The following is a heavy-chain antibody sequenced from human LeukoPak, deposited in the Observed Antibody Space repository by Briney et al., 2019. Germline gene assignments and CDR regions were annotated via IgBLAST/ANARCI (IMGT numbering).Heavy chain of an antibody. D-gene: IGHD2-2*01. CDR2: ISAYNGNT. V-gene: IGHV1-18*01. Sequence: GASVKVSCKASGYTFTSYAMNWVRQAPGQGLEWMGWISAYNGNTNYAQKLQGRVTMTTDTSTSTAYMELRSLRSDDTAVYYCARDLSVVVPAALNMVRGRGDFDYWGQGTLVTVSS. CDR1: GYTFTSYA. CDR3: ARDLSVVVPAALNMVRGRGDFDY. J-gene: IGHJ4*02.